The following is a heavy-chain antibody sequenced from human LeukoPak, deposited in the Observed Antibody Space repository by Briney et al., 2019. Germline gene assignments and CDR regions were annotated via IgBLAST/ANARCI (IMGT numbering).Heavy chain of an antibody. CDR1: GYTFTSYG. D-gene: IGHD3-16*02. CDR3: ARGRIMITFGGVIVIPVDY. J-gene: IGHJ4*02. Sequence: ASVKVSCKASGYTFTSYGISWVRQAPGQGLEWMGWISAYNGNTNYAQKLQGRVTMTTDTSTSTAYMELRSLRSDDTAVYYCARGRIMITFGGVIVIPVDYWGQGTLVTVSS. V-gene: IGHV1-18*01. CDR2: ISAYNGNT.